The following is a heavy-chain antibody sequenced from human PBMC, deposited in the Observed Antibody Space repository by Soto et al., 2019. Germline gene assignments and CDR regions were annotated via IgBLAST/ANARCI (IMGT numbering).Heavy chain of an antibody. V-gene: IGHV5-51*01. CDR2: IYPGDSDT. Sequence: PGESLKISCKGSGYNFNTYCVVWVRQMPGKGLEWMGIIYPGDSDTRYSPSFQGQVTISADKSISTAYLQWSSLKASDTAMYYCALYYDCSGSGYYYYGMDVSGQGTTVTGSS. CDR1: GYNFNTYC. D-gene: IGHD3-22*01. CDR3: ALYYDCSGSGYYYYGMDV. J-gene: IGHJ6*02.